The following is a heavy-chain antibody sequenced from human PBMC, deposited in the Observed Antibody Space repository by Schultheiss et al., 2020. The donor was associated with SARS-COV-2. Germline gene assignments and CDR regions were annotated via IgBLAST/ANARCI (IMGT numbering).Heavy chain of an antibody. J-gene: IGHJ4*02. CDR3: ATWEERSGSYLGQSEGDY. CDR2: FDPEAGET. D-gene: IGHD1-26*01. Sequence: ASVKVSCKVSRYTLTDLSMHWVRQAPGKGLEWMGGFDPEAGETIYAQKFQGRVTMTEDTSTDIAYMEVSSLRSEDTAVYYCATWEERSGSYLGQSEGDYWGQGTLVTVSS. CDR1: RYTLTDLS. V-gene: IGHV1-24*01.